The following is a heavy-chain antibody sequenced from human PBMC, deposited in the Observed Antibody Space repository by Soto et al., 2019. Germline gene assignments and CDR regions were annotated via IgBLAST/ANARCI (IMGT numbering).Heavy chain of an antibody. CDR2: IYSGGST. CDR1: GFTVSSNY. V-gene: IGHV3-53*01. CDR3: ARARLPYSSSWYYFDY. Sequence: PGGSLRLSCAASGFTVSSNYMSWVRQAPGKGLEWVSVIYSGGSTYYADSVRGRFTISRDNSKNTLYLQVNSLRAEDTAVYYCARARLPYSSSWYYFDYWGQGTLVTVSS. J-gene: IGHJ4*02. D-gene: IGHD6-13*01.